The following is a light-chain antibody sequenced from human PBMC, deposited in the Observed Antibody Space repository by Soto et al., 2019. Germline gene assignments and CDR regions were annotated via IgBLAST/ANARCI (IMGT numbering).Light chain of an antibody. CDR1: QSISSW. CDR2: KAS. Sequence: DIQMTQSPSTLSASVGDRVTITCRASQSISSWLAWYQQKPGKAPKLLIYKASSLESGVPSRFSGSGSGTEFDLTISSLQPDDFATYDCQQYNSYSRTFGPGNKVEIK. V-gene: IGKV1-5*03. J-gene: IGKJ1*01. CDR3: QQYNSYSRT.